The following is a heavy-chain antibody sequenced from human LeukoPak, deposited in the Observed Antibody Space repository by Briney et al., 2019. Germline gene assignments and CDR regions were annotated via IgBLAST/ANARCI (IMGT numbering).Heavy chain of an antibody. V-gene: IGHV3-21*01. CDR3: ARDGEDWGFPVDP. Sequence: GGSLRLSCAASGFTFSSYSMKWVRQAPGKGLEWVSSISSSSSYIYYADSVKGRFTISRDNAKNSLYLQMNSLRAEDTAVYYCARDGEDWGFPVDPWGPGTLVTVSS. CDR1: GFTFSSYS. CDR2: ISSSSSYI. J-gene: IGHJ5*02. D-gene: IGHD3/OR15-3a*01.